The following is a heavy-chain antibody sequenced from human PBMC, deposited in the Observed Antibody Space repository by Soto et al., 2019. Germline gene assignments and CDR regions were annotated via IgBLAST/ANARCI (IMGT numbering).Heavy chain of an antibody. D-gene: IGHD2-2*01. V-gene: IGHV1-2*04. CDR1: GYSFTGYY. CDR3: ARGCSSTSFYSLFGMDV. J-gene: IGHJ6*02. Sequence: GASVKVSCKASGYSFTGYYMHWVRQAPGQGLEWMGWINPNSGGTNYAQKFQGWVTMTRDTSISTAYMELSRLRSDDTAVYYCARGCSSTSFYSLFGMDVWGQGTTVTVSS. CDR2: INPNSGGT.